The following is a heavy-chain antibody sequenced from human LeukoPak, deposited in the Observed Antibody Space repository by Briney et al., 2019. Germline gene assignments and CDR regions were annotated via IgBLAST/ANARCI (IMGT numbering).Heavy chain of an antibody. Sequence: GGSLRLSCAASGFTFSKPAINWVRQVPGKGLEWVSSIDYDSSHIYYAASVRGRFTISRDNARNSVYLQMNSLRVEDTVVYYCARDPLRYLRVGYYDEWGQGTLVAVSS. D-gene: IGHD3-9*01. V-gene: IGHV3-21*01. CDR1: GFTFSKPA. J-gene: IGHJ4*02. CDR2: IDYDSSHI. CDR3: ARDPLRYLRVGYYDE.